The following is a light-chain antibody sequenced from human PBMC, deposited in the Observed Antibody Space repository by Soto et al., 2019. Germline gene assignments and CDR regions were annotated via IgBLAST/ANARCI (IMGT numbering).Light chain of an antibody. V-gene: IGKV1-39*01. CDR1: QTISNY. Sequence: DIQMTQSPSSLSASVGDRVTITCRASQTISNYLNWYQQQPGKAPKLLIYAASSLQSGVPSRFSGSGSGTDFTLTISSLQPEDFATYYCQQSYSTRWTFGQGTKVDIK. CDR2: AAS. J-gene: IGKJ1*01. CDR3: QQSYSTRWT.